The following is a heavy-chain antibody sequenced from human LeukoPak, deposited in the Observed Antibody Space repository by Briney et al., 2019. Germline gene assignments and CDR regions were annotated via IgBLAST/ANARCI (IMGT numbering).Heavy chain of an antibody. CDR3: ARDGEYGDYYFDY. CDR2: INPNSGGT. CDR1: GYTFTGYY. J-gene: IGHJ4*02. V-gene: IGHV1-2*02. Sequence: ASVKVSCKASGYTFTGYYMHWVRQAPGQGLEWMGWINPNSGGTNYAQKFQGRVTMTRDTSISTAYMELSRLRSDDTAVYYCARDGEYGDYYFDYWGQGTLVTVSS. D-gene: IGHD4-17*01.